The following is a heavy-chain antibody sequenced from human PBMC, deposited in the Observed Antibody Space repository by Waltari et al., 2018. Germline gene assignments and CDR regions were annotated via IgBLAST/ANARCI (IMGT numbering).Heavy chain of an antibody. J-gene: IGHJ5*02. CDR3: ARDAGRWFDP. CDR2: IYYSGST. CDR1: GGSISSYY. V-gene: IGHV4-59*01. Sequence: QVQLQESGPGLVKPSETLSLTCTVSGGSISSYYWSWIRQPPGKGLEWIGYIYYSGSTNYNPSLKRRVTISVDTSKNQFSLKLSSVTAADTAVYYCARDAGRWFDPWGQGTLVTVSS.